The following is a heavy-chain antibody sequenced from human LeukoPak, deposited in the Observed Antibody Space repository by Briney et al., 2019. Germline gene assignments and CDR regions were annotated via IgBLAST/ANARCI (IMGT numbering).Heavy chain of an antibody. V-gene: IGHV3-53*01. CDR3: ARGGVNTMVRGVIRYYYMDV. CDR2: IYRGGST. J-gene: IGHJ6*03. CDR1: GFTFNSYS. D-gene: IGHD3-10*01. Sequence: GGSLRLSCAASGFTFNSYSMNWVRQAPGKGLEWVSVIYRGGSTYYADSVKGRFTISRDNSKNTLYLQMNSLRAEDTAVYYCARGGVNTMVRGVIRYYYMDVWGKGTTVTISS.